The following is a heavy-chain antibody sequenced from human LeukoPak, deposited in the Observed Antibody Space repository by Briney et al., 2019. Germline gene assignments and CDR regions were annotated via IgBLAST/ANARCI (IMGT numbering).Heavy chain of an antibody. CDR2: INHNGST. D-gene: IGHD6-6*01. CDR3: ARGLRYSSSYYFDY. J-gene: IGHJ4*02. CDR1: GGSFSGYY. V-gene: IGHV4-34*01. Sequence: SETLSLTCAVYGGSFSGYYWSWIRQPPGKGLEWIGEINHNGSTNYNPSLKSRVTISVDTSKNQFSLKLSSVTAADTAVYYCARGLRYSSSYYFDYWGQGTLVTVSS.